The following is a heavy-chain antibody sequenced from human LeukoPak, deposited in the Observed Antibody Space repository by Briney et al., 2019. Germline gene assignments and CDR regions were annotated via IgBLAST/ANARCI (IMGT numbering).Heavy chain of an antibody. J-gene: IGHJ4*02. D-gene: IGHD2-2*01. CDR3: AKEGYCSSTSCFYFDY. CDR2: ISWNSGSI. CDR1: GFTFDDYA. Sequence: GGSLRLSCAASGFTFDDYAMHWVRQAPGKGLEWVSGISWNSGSISYADSVKGRFTISRDNAKNSLYLQMNSLRAEDTALYYCAKEGYCSSTSCFYFDYWGQGTLVTVSS. V-gene: IGHV3-9*01.